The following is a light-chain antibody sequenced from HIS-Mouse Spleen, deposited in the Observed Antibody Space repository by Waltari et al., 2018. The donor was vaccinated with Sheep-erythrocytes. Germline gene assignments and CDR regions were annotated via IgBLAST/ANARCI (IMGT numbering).Light chain of an antibody. CDR1: SSDVVGYNY. J-gene: IGLJ1*01. Sequence: QSALTQPRSVSGSPGQPVTISCTGTSSDVVGYNYVSWYQHHPGKAPKLMIYDVSKRPSGVPDRFSGSKSGNTASLTISGLQAEDEADYYCCSYAGSYNHVFATGTKVTVL. V-gene: IGLV2-11*01. CDR2: DVS. CDR3: CSYAGSYNHV.